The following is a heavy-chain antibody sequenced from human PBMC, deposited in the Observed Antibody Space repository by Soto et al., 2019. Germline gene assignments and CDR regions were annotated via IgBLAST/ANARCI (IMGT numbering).Heavy chain of an antibody. CDR2: IYYSGST. J-gene: IGHJ4*02. D-gene: IGHD6-13*01. Sequence: SEPLSLTCTVSGASISSYYCSWIRQPPGKGLEWIGYIYYSGSTNYNPSLKSRVTISVDTSKNQFSLKLSSVTAADTAVYYCAIGRYSSTWYYAFDYWGQGTLVTVS. CDR3: AIGRYSSTWYYAFDY. CDR1: GASISSYY. V-gene: IGHV4-59*01.